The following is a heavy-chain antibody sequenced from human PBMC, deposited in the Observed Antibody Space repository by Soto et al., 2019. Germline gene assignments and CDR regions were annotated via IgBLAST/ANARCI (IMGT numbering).Heavy chain of an antibody. J-gene: IGHJ4*02. CDR1: GCTFTSYA. Sequence: QVQLVQSGAEAKKPGASVKVSCKTSGCTFTSYAMHWVLQAPGQRLEWMGWINAGNGNTKYSQKFQGRVTITRDTSASTAYMELSSLRSEDTAVYYCARTSGYYFYDYWGQGTLVTVSS. CDR3: ARTSGYYFYDY. CDR2: INAGNGNT. V-gene: IGHV1-3*01. D-gene: IGHD3-3*01.